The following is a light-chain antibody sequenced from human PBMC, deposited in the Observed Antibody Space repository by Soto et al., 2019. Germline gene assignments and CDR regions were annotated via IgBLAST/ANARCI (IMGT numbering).Light chain of an antibody. CDR2: SAS. CDR1: QSVSSN. V-gene: IGKV3-15*01. J-gene: IGKJ1*01. CDR3: EQYKNWPQT. Sequence: VMTQSPATLSVSPGERATLSCRASQSVSSNLAWYQQKPGQAPRLLLYSASTRAAGIPARFSGSGSATEFTLSISSLQSEDFAVYYCEQYKNWPQTFGQGTKVEIK.